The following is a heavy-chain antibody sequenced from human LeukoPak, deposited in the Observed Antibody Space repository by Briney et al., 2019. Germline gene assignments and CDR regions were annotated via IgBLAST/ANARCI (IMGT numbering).Heavy chain of an antibody. Sequence: SVKVSCKASGNSISNYAASWVRQAPGQGFEWMGGIIPIFGTADYAQKFQGRVTITADQSTSTTYMALSSLKSEDTATYYCTTRACHAGGCSSSFYYYYGLHFWGQGTTVSVSS. D-gene: IGHD3-16*01. CDR1: GNSISNYA. V-gene: IGHV1-69*01. CDR2: IIPIFGTA. J-gene: IGHJ6*02. CDR3: TTRACHAGGCSSSFYYYYGLHF.